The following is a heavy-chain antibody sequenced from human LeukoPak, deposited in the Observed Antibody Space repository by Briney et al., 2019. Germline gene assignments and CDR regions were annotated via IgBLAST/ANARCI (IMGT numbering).Heavy chain of an antibody. Sequence: GGSLRLSCAASVFTFDDYGMSWVRQAPGKGLEWVSGINWNGGSTGYADSVKGRFTISRDNAKSSLYLQMNSLRAEDTAVYYCARDPYSGSYGADYYYYMDVWGKGTTVTISS. D-gene: IGHD1-26*01. J-gene: IGHJ6*03. V-gene: IGHV3-20*04. CDR3: ARDPYSGSYGADYYYYMDV. CDR1: VFTFDDYG. CDR2: INWNGGST.